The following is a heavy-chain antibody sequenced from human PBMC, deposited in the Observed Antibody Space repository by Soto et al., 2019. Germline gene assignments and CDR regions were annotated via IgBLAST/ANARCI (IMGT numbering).Heavy chain of an antibody. CDR3: AGEGYCSGGSCYSGLLDY. Sequence: SVKVSCKASGGTFSSYTISWVRQAPGQGLEWMGRIIPILGIANYAQKFQGRVTITADKSTSTAYMELSSLRSEDTAVYYCAGEGYCSGGSCYSGLLDYWGQGTLVTVSS. D-gene: IGHD2-15*01. CDR2: IIPILGIA. J-gene: IGHJ4*02. V-gene: IGHV1-69*02. CDR1: GGTFSSYT.